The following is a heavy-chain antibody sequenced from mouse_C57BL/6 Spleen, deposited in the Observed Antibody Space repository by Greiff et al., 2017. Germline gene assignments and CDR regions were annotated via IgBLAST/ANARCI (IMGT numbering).Heavy chain of an antibody. CDR1: GFTFSDYY. Sequence: EVHLVESEGGLVQPGSSLKLSCTASGFTFSDYYMAWVRQVPEKGLEWVAHINYDGSSTYYLDSVKSRFIISRDNAKNILYLQMSSLKSEDTAAYYCARGGRYGNYDVVDYWGQGTTLTVSS. CDR3: ARGGRYGNYDVVDY. CDR2: INYDGSST. D-gene: IGHD2-10*02. V-gene: IGHV5-16*01. J-gene: IGHJ2*01.